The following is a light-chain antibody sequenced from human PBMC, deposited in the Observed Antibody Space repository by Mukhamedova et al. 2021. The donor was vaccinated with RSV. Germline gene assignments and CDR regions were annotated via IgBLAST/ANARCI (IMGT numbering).Light chain of an antibody. CDR1: TY. CDR2: GAS. V-gene: IGKV3-20*01. J-gene: IGKJ1*01. CDR3: QLYGSSSWT. Sequence: TYLAWYQQRPGQAPRLLIYGASSRATGIPDRFSGSGSGTDFTLTITRLEPADFAVYYCQLYGSSSWTFGQGTKV.